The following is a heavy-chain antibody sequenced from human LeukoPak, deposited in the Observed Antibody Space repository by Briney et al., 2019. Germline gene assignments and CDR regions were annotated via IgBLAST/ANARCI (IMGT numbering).Heavy chain of an antibody. V-gene: IGHV4-39*01. J-gene: IGHJ4*02. CDR1: GGSISSSSYY. Sequence: PSETLSLTCTVSGGSISSSSYYWGWIRQPPGKGLEWIGSFYYSGNTYYNPSLKSRVTISVDTSKNQFSLKLNSVTAADTAVCYCASPGYSSSWYGLYFDFWGQGPLVTVSS. D-gene: IGHD6-13*01. CDR2: FYYSGNT. CDR3: ASPGYSSSWYGLYFDF.